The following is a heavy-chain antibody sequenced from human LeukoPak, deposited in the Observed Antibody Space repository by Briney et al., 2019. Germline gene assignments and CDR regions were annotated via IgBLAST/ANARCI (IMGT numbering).Heavy chain of an antibody. V-gene: IGHV4-4*07. CDR2: IYTSGST. J-gene: IGHJ5*02. CDR1: GGSISSYY. D-gene: IGHD6-13*01. Sequence: SGTLSLTCTVSGGSISSYYWSWIRQPAGKGLEWIGRIYTSGSTNYNPSLKSRVTMSVDTSKNQFSLKLSSVTAADTAVYYCARGKRGIAAADDGNWFDPWGQGTLVTVSS. CDR3: ARGKRGIAAADDGNWFDP.